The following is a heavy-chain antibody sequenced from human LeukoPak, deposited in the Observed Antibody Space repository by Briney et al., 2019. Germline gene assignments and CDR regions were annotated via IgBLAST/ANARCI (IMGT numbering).Heavy chain of an antibody. V-gene: IGHV1-2*02. Sequence: GASVKVSCKPSGFTFTDYYLHWVRQAPGQGLEWMGWINPNSGGTNYAQRFQGRVTMTRDTSISAAYMEFSGVTSDDTAVYYCARGPPFGESDYWGQGTLVVVSS. J-gene: IGHJ4*02. CDR1: GFTFTDYY. CDR2: INPNSGGT. CDR3: ARGPPFGESDY. D-gene: IGHD3-10*01.